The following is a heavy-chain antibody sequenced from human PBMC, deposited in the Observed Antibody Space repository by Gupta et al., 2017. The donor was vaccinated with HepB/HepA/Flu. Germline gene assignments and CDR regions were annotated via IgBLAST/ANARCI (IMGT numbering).Heavy chain of an antibody. CDR2: ISSNGGST. V-gene: IGHV3-64*01. D-gene: IGHD5-18*01. CDR3: ARGEGGGYSNFDY. CDR1: GLTFSSYA. J-gene: IGHJ4*02. Sequence: EVQLVESGGGLVQPGGSLRLSCADSGLTFSSYAMHWVRQAPGKGLEYVSAISSNGGSTDYANSVKCRFTISRDNSKNALYLQMGSLRAEDMAVYYCARGEGGGYSNFDYWGQGTLVTVSS.